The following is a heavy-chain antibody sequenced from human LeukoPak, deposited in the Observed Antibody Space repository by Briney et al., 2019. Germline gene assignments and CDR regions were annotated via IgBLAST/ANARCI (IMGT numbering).Heavy chain of an antibody. V-gene: IGHV4-34*01. D-gene: IGHD2-2*01. Sequence: SETLSLTCAVYGGSLSGYYWSWIRQPPGKGLEWIGEINHSGSTNYNPSLKSRVTISVDASKNQFSLKLSSVTAADTAVYYCARGGDIVVVPAATGPKGTFDYRGQGTLVTVSS. CDR2: INHSGST. CDR1: GGSLSGYY. J-gene: IGHJ4*02. CDR3: ARGGDIVVVPAATGPKGTFDY.